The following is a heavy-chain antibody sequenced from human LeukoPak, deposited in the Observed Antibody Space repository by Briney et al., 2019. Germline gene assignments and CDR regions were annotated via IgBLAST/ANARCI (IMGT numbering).Heavy chain of an antibody. D-gene: IGHD6-6*01. CDR1: GFTFSSYW. CDR3: ARAARPYYYYMDV. CDR2: INSDGSST. V-gene: IGHV3-74*01. J-gene: IGHJ6*03. Sequence: GGSLRLSCAASGFTFSSYWMHWVRQAPGKELVWVSRINSDGSSTSYADSVKGRFTISRDNAKNTLYLQMNSLRAEDTAVYYCARAARPYYYYMDVWGKGTTVTVSS.